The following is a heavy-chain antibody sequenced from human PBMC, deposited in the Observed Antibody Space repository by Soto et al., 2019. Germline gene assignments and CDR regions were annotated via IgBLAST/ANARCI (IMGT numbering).Heavy chain of an antibody. V-gene: IGHV3-21*01. D-gene: IGHD5-18*01. CDR1: GFTFSSYS. J-gene: IGHJ4*02. CDR2: ISSSSSYI. Sequence: PGGSLRLSCAASGFTFSSYSMNWVRQAPGKGLEWVSSISSSSSYIYYADSVKGRFTISRDNAKNSLYLQMNSLRAEDTAVYYCARVEYRYGSFDYWGQGTLVTVYS. CDR3: ARVEYRYGSFDY.